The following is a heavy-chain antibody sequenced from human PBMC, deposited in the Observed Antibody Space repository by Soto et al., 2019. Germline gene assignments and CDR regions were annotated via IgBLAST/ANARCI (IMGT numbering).Heavy chain of an antibody. CDR1: GFTVSSNY. V-gene: IGHV3-66*02. J-gene: IGHJ4*02. CDR3: ARSSSIAARQIDY. D-gene: IGHD6-6*01. CDR2: IYSGGST. Sequence: GGSLRLSCAASGFTVSSNYMSWVRQAPGKGLEWVSVIYSGGSTYYADSVKGRFTISRDNSKNTLYLQMGSLRAEDMAVYYCARSSSIAARQIDYWGQGTLVTVSS.